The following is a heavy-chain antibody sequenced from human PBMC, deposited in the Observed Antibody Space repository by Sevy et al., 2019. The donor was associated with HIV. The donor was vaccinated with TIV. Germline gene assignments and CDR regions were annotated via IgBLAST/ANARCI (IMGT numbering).Heavy chain of an antibody. V-gene: IGHV3-11*01. J-gene: IGHJ5*02. CDR2: FSGTGNTK. CDR1: GFTFSNYY. D-gene: IGHD3-3*01. CDR3: ARDPTYYDFWSGYYTGWFDP. Sequence: GGSLRLSCAASGFTFSNYYMNWIRQAPGKGLEWVSYFSGTGNTKYYTDSVKGRFTISRDNAKNSLFLQMDSLRVEDTAVYYCARDPTYYDFWSGYYTGWFDPWGQGTLVTVSS.